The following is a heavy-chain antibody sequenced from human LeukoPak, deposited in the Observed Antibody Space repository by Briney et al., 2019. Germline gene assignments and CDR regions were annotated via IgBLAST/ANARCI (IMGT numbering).Heavy chain of an antibody. CDR2: ISNSGDTI. CDR1: RLTFGDFSDDY. J-gene: IGHJ5*02. D-gene: IGHD1-14*01. Sequence: GGSLRLSCAASRLTFGDFSDDYMSWIRQTPGKGLEWLSYISNSGDTIYYADSVKGRFTISRDNAKKSLFLQMDGLRVEDTAVYYCVITAGRAGATDHWGQGALVTVSS. V-gene: IGHV3-11*04. CDR3: VITAGRAGATDH.